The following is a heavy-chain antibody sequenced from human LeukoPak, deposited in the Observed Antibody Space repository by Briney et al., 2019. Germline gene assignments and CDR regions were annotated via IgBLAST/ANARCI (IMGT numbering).Heavy chain of an antibody. D-gene: IGHD3-16*01. Sequence: SETLSLTCAVSGGSISSGGYSWSWIRQHPGKGLEWIGYIYYSGSTYYNPSLKSRVTISVDTSKNQFSLKLSSVTAADTAVYYCARKPRGMPFDYWGQGTLVTVSS. CDR2: IYYSGST. V-gene: IGHV4-31*11. J-gene: IGHJ4*02. CDR3: ARKPRGMPFDY. CDR1: GGSISSGGYS.